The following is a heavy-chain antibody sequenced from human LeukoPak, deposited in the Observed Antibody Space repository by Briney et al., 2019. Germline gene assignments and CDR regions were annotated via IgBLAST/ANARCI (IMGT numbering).Heavy chain of an antibody. CDR3: AAEHVIAARDLDFDL. J-gene: IGHJ2*01. CDR2: IVVGNGNT. CDR1: RFTFTSSA. D-gene: IGHD6-25*01. V-gene: IGHV1-58*02. Sequence: SVKVSCKASRFTFTSSAMQWVRQAGDQRLEGIGLIVVGNGNTNYAHKFQERVTITRHISTSTAYRELTSLRSEDTAMYYCAAEHVIAARDLDFDLWGRGTLVTVSS.